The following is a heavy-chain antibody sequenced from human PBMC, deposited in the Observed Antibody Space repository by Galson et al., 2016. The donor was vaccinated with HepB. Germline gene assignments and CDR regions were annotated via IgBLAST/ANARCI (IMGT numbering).Heavy chain of an antibody. J-gene: IGHJ4*02. V-gene: IGHV3-21*01. CDR1: GINFSSYS. D-gene: IGHD5-18*01. CDR2: ISSSSNYI. Sequence: SLRLSCAASGINFSSYSMNWVRQAPGKGLEWVSSISSSSNYIYYAESVKGRFTISRDNAKNSLYLQMNSLRAEATAVYYCARDPRGPQVWATYFDYWGQGTLVTVSS. CDR3: ARDPRGPQVWATYFDY.